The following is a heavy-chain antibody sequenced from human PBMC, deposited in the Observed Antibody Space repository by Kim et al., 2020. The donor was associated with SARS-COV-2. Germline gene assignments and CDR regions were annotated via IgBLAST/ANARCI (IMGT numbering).Heavy chain of an antibody. J-gene: IGHJ3*02. CDR1: GGTFSSYA. V-gene: IGHV1-69*13. CDR3: ARGRGSYHDAFDI. Sequence: SVKVSCKASGGTFSSYAISWVRQTPGQGLEWMGGIIPIFGTANYAQKFQGRVTITADESTSTAYMELSSLRSEDTAVYYCARGRGSYHDAFDIWGQGTMVTVSS. CDR2: IIPIFGTA. D-gene: IGHD1-26*01.